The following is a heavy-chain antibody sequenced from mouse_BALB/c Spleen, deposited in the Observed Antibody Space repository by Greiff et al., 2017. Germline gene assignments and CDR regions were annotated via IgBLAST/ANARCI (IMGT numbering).Heavy chain of an antibody. J-gene: IGHJ2*01. V-gene: IGHV5-17*02. D-gene: IGHD2-14*01. Sequence: EVKLVESGGGLVQPGGSRKLSCAASGFTFSSFGMHWVRQAPEKGLEWVAYISSGSSTIYYADTVKGRFTIPRDNPKNTLFLQMTSLRSEDTAMYYCARETSYRYGIDYWGQGTTVTVSS. CDR3: ARETSYRYGIDY. CDR2: ISSGSSTI. CDR1: GFTFSSFG.